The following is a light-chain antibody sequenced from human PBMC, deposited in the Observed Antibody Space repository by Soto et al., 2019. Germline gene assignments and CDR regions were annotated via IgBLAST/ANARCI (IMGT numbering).Light chain of an antibody. CDR3: QQRNYWQVT. Sequence: FVLTQSPGTLSLSPGERATFSCRASQSVRGNYIAWYQQKPGQAPRVLIFEASKRATGTPDRFSGSGSGTDFTLTISSLEPEDFAVYYCQQRNYWQVTFGQGTRLEMK. V-gene: IGKV3D-20*02. J-gene: IGKJ5*01. CDR2: EAS. CDR1: QSVRGNY.